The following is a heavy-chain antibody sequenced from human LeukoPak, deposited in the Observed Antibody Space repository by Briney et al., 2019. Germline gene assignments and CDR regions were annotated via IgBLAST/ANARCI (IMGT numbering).Heavy chain of an antibody. CDR1: GYTFTGYY. CDR2: INPNSGGT. V-gene: IGHV1-2*02. J-gene: IGHJ4*02. CDR3: AREGGYCSSTSCPPSYSA. Sequence: ASVKVSCKASGYTFTGYYMHWVRQAPGQGLERMGWINPNSGGTNYAQKFQGRVTMTRDTSISTAYMELSRLRSDDTAVYYCAREGGYCSSTSCPPSYSAWGQGTLVTVSS. D-gene: IGHD2-2*01.